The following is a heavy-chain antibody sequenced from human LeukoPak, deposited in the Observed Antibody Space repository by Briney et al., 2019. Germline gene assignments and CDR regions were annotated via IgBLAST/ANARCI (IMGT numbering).Heavy chain of an antibody. J-gene: IGHJ5*02. CDR1: GGSISSSSYY. CDR3: AKEYQLLPNWFDP. D-gene: IGHD2-2*01. Sequence: ASETLSLTCTVSGGSISSSSYYWGWIRQPPGKGLEWIASIYYSGSTYYNPSLKSRVTISVDTSKNQFSLKLSSVTAADTAVYYCAKEYQLLPNWFDPWGQGTLVTVSS. CDR2: IYYSGST. V-gene: IGHV4-39*07.